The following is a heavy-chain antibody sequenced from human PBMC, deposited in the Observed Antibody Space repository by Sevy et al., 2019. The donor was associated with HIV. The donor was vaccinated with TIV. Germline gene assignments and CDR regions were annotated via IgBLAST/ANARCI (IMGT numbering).Heavy chain of an antibody. Sequence: SETLSLTCAVHGGSFSGYYWSWIRESPGKGLEWIGEINDSGITNYNPSLKSRVTISVDTSKKEFSLRLSSVTASDTAVYYCARSPPVVVVPGAPSWFDPWGQGTLVTVSS. D-gene: IGHD2-2*01. CDR3: ARSPPVVVVPGAPSWFDP. V-gene: IGHV4-34*01. CDR2: INDSGIT. J-gene: IGHJ5*02. CDR1: GGSFSGYY.